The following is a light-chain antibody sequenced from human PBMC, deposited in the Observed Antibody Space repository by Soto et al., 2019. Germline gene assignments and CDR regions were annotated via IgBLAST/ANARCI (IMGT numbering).Light chain of an antibody. J-gene: IGKJ1*01. V-gene: IGKV1-39*01. Sequence: DIQMTQSPSSLSASVGDRVTITCRASQSISSYLNWYQHKSGKAPRLLIYAASSLHSGVPSRFSGSASATDFPLTISSLQPEDFATYYCQKSYSTTLTFGQGTKVDIK. CDR2: AAS. CDR1: QSISSY. CDR3: QKSYSTTLT.